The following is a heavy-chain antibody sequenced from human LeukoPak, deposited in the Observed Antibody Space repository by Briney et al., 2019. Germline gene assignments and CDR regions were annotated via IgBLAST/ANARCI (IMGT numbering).Heavy chain of an antibody. V-gene: IGHV3-21*01. Sequence: GGSLRLSCAASGFTFSSYSMNWLRQAPGKGLEWVSSISSSSSYIYYADSVKGRFTISRDNAKNSLYLQMNSLRAEDTAVYHCAREATAKGNKDIDYWGQGTLVTVSS. CDR2: ISSSSSYI. CDR1: GFTFSSYS. J-gene: IGHJ4*02. D-gene: IGHD4-23*01. CDR3: AREATAKGNKDIDY.